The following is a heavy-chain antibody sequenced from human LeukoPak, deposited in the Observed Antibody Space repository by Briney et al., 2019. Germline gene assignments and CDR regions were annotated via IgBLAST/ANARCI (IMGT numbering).Heavy chain of an antibody. V-gene: IGHV4-4*07. D-gene: IGHD4-17*01. CDR1: GNSFGDYY. J-gene: IGHJ5*02. CDR2: IYTSGST. Sequence: SETLSLTCTVSGNSFGDYYWSWIRQPAGKGLEWIGRIYTSGSTTYNPSLKSRVTMSVDTSKSQFSLNLMSVTAADTAVYYCTRDTGTTGEVKFDPWGQGTPVTVSS. CDR3: TRDTGTTGEVKFDP.